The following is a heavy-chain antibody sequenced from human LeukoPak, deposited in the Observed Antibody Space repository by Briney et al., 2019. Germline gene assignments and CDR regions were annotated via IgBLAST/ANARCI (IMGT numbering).Heavy chain of an antibody. D-gene: IGHD2-15*01. CDR3: ARARYCSGGSWYSEYFQH. Sequence: SETLSLTCTVSGGSISSYYWSWIRQPPGKGLEWIAYISDIGSINYNPSLKSRDTISLDTSKNQFSLKLSSVTAADTAVYYCARARYCSGGSWYSEYFQHWGQGTLVTVSS. CDR2: ISDIGSI. J-gene: IGHJ1*01. V-gene: IGHV4-59*12. CDR1: GGSISSYY.